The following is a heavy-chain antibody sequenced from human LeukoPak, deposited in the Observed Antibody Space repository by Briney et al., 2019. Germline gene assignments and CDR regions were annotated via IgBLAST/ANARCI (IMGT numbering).Heavy chain of an antibody. CDR1: GYTLTELS. V-gene: IGHV1-24*01. D-gene: IGHD6-13*01. Sequence: ASVKVSCKVSGYTLTELSMHWVRQAPGKGLEWMGGFDPEDGETIYAQKFQGRVTMTEDTSTDTAYMELSSLRSEDTAVYYCATDGIAAAGTAPLSWGQGTLVTVSS. J-gene: IGHJ4*02. CDR3: ATDGIAAAGTAPLS. CDR2: FDPEDGET.